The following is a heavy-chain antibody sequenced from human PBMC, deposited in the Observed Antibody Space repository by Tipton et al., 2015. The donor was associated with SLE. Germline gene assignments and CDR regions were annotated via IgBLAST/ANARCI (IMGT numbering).Heavy chain of an antibody. D-gene: IGHD2-21*01. CDR1: GGSITNHY. CDR3: ARVGYCGGDCP. J-gene: IGHJ5*02. CDR2: IHYSGTT. V-gene: IGHV4-59*08. Sequence: LRLSCTVSGGSITNHYWNWIRQPPGKGLEWIGYIHYSGTTHDSPSLKSRVTMSVDTSKNQLSLKLSSVTAADTAVYYCARVGYCGGDCPWGQGTLVTVS.